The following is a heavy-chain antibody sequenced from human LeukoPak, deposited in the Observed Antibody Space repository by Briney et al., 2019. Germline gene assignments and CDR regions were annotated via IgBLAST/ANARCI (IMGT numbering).Heavy chain of an antibody. D-gene: IGHD1-26*01. CDR1: GFSFSDHY. J-gene: IGHJ4*02. Sequence: TGGSLRLSCAASGFSFSDHYMSWVRQAPGKGLEWISYLSSRSTYAFYADSVKGRFAISRDDAKNSLYLQMNSLRAEDTAVYYCARAVGRGSGAHFDYWGQGTLVTVPS. CDR3: ARAVGRGSGAHFDY. V-gene: IGHV3-11*06. CDR2: LSSRSTYA.